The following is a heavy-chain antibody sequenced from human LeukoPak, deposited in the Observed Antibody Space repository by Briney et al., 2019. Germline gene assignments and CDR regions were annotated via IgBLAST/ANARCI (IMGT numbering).Heavy chain of an antibody. V-gene: IGHV3-23*01. Sequence: GSLLLSCAASGFTFISYAMSWVRRAPGKGLEGVSAISGSGGSTYYADSGKGRFTISRDNSKNTLYLQMNSLRAEDTAVYYCAKTRAVAGTEGFDYWGQGTLVTVSS. D-gene: IGHD6-19*01. J-gene: IGHJ4*02. CDR2: ISGSGGST. CDR3: AKTRAVAGTEGFDY. CDR1: GFTFISYA.